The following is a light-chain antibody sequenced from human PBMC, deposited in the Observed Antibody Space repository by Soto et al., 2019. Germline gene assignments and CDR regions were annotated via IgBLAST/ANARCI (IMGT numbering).Light chain of an antibody. CDR2: GGS. Sequence: DIVLTQYPGTLSLSPGERATLSCRASQSVSSNHLAWYQQKPGLAPRLLIYGGSSRATGIPARFSGSGSGTDFTLTISSLEPEDFAVYYCQQYVISVTFGQGTRLEIK. V-gene: IGKV3-20*01. CDR1: QSVSSNH. CDR3: QQYVISVT. J-gene: IGKJ5*01.